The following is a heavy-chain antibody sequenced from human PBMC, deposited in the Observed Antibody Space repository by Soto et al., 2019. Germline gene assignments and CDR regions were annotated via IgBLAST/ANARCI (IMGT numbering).Heavy chain of an antibody. CDR1: GGSISIYY. D-gene: IGHD2-15*01. CDR2: IDYSGST. Sequence: PSQTLSLTCTVSGGSISIYYWSWIRQLPGNGLEWIGYIDYSGSTNYNPALKSRVTISVDTSKNQFSLKLSSVTAADTAVYYCATYCSGGSCSGGDAFDIWGQGTMVT. J-gene: IGHJ3*02. CDR3: ATYCSGGSCSGGDAFDI. V-gene: IGHV4-59*01.